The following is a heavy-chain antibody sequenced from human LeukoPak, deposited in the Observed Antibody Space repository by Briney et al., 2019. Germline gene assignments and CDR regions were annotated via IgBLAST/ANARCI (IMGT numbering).Heavy chain of an antibody. CDR1: GFTFSNYW. CDR2: IGQDGSEN. Sequence: PGGSLRLSCAASGFTFSNYWMNWVRQAPGKGLDWVASIGQDGSENYYVDSVKGRFTIPRDNAKNSLYLQMNSLRVEDTAVYYCARGGGWYFDYWGQGALITASS. J-gene: IGHJ4*02. V-gene: IGHV3-7*01. CDR3: ARGGGWYFDY. D-gene: IGHD6-19*01.